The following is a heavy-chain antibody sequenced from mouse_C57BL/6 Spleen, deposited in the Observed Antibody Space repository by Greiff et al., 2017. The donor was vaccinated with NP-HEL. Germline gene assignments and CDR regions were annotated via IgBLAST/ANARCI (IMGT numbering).Heavy chain of an antibody. CDR1: GYTFTSYW. J-gene: IGHJ3*01. CDR2: IDPSDSYT. V-gene: IGHV1-69*01. CDR3: ARLGYYCSSYVWLAY. Sequence: QVQLKQPGAELVMPGASVKLSCKASGYTFTSYWMHWVKQRPGQGLEWIGEIDPSDSYTNYNQKFKGKSTLTVDQSSSTAYMQLSSLTSEDSAVYYCARLGYYCSSYVWLAYWGQGTLVTVSA. D-gene: IGHD1-1*01.